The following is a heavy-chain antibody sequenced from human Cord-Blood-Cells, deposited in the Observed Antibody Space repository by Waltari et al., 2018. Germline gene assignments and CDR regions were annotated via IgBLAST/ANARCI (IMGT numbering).Heavy chain of an antibody. CDR1: RGTFSTYT. CDR3: ATLGSYDYGDNY. J-gene: IGHJ4*02. Sequence: QVQLVQSGAEVKKPRSSVKVSCKASRGTFSTYTISWVRQAPGQGLEWMGRIIPILGIANYAQKFQGRVTITADKSTSTAYMELSSLRSEDTAVYYCATLGSYDYGDNYWGQGTLVTVSS. V-gene: IGHV1-69*02. CDR2: IIPILGIA. D-gene: IGHD4-17*01.